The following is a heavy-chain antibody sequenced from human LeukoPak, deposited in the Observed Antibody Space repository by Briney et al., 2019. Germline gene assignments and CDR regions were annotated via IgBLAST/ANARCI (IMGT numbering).Heavy chain of an antibody. V-gene: IGHV3-7*05. CDR3: SRDDRYSSWN. Sequence: PGGSLRLSCAASGFTVSSNYMSWVRQAPGKGLEWVANIKHDGSDKYYVDSVKGRFTISRDNAKNSLFLQMSSLRAEDTAVYYCSRDDRYSSWNWGQGTLVTVSS. CDR1: GFTVSSNY. J-gene: IGHJ4*02. D-gene: IGHD5-18*01. CDR2: IKHDGSDK.